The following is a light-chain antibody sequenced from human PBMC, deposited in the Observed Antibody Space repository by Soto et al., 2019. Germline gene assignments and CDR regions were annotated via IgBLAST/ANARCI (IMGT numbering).Light chain of an antibody. CDR1: QSISGT. V-gene: IGKV3-15*01. CDR3: QQYNSYSWT. CDR2: GAS. Sequence: EIGLTQSPATLSVSPGGRATLSCRASQSISGTLAWYQQKPGQAPCLLIYGASTRATSFPARFSGSGSGTEFTLTISSLQPDDFATYYCQQYNSYSWTFGQGAMVDIK. J-gene: IGKJ1*01.